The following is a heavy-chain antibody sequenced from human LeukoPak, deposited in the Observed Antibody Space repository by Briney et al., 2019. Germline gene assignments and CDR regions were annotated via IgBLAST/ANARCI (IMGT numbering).Heavy chain of an antibody. D-gene: IGHD2-15*01. CDR3: ARDLDPDCSGGSCYLYYYYGMDV. J-gene: IGHJ6*02. Sequence: ASVKVSCKASGYTFTGYYTHWVRQAPGQGLEWMGWINPNSGGTNYAQKFQGRVTMTRDTSISTAYMELSRLRSDDTAVYYCARDLDPDCSGGSCYLYYYYGMDVWGQGTTVTVSS. CDR1: GYTFTGYY. CDR2: INPNSGGT. V-gene: IGHV1-2*02.